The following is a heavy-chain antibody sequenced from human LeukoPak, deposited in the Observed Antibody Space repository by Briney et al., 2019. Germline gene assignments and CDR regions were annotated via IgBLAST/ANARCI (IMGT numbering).Heavy chain of an antibody. D-gene: IGHD4-17*01. CDR2: INAGNGNT. Sequence: ASVKVSCKASGYTFTSYAMHWVRQAPGQRLEWMGWINAGNGNTKYSQKFQGRVTITRDTSASTAYMELSSLRSGDTAVYYCARFRDYGDFLDYWGQGTLVTVSS. V-gene: IGHV1-3*01. CDR3: ARFRDYGDFLDY. CDR1: GYTFTSYA. J-gene: IGHJ4*02.